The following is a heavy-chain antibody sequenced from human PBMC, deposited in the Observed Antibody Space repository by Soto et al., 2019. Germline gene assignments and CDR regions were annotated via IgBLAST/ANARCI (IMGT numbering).Heavy chain of an antibody. CDR3: ARDGTTYYYDSSGYYADY. CDR1: GYTFTSYY. V-gene: IGHV1-46*01. J-gene: IGHJ4*02. D-gene: IGHD3-22*01. Sequence: GASVKVSCKASGYTFTSYYMHRVRQAPGQGLEWMGIINPSGGSTSYAQKFQGRVTMTRDTSTSTVYMELSSLRSEDTAVYYCARDGTTYYYDSSGYYADYWGQGTLVTVSS. CDR2: INPSGGST.